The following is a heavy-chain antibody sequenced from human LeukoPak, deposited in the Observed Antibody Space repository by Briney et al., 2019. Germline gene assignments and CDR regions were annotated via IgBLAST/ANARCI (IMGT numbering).Heavy chain of an antibody. J-gene: IGHJ1*01. V-gene: IGHV4-38-2*01. CDR2: IYHSGST. D-gene: IGHD2/OR15-2a*01. Sequence: PSETLSLTCAVSGYSISSGYYWGWLRQPPGKGLEWIGSIYHSGSTYYNPSLKSRVTISVDTSKNQFSLKLSSVTAADTAVYYCARQLSIKPPAEYFQHWGQGTLVTVSS. CDR1: GYSISSGYY. CDR3: ARQLSIKPPAEYFQH.